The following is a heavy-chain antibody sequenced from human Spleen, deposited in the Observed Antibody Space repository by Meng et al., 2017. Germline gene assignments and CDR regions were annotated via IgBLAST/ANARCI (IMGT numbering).Heavy chain of an antibody. J-gene: IGHJ4*02. D-gene: IGHD5-24*01. CDR3: ARKWGGDGYNYRGYFDY. Sequence: VPLPASGPGLVRPSQTLSPTCTFSGGAIMNGGYYWSWISEHPGEGLEWIGYINYSGSTHYSPSLKSRVTISIDTSKNQFSRKVNSVTTADTAVYYCARKWGGDGYNYRGYFDYWGQGTLVTVSS. CDR2: INYSGST. CDR1: GGAIMNGGYY. V-gene: IGHV4-31*03.